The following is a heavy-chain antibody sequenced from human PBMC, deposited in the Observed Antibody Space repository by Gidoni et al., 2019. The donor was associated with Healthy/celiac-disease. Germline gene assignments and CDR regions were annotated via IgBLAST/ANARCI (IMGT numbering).Heavy chain of an antibody. CDR1: GFTFRSYA. D-gene: IGHD3-10*01. Sequence: QVQLVESGGGVVQPGRSLRLSCAASGFTFRSYALHWLRKAPGKGLEWVAVISYDGSNKYYADSVKGRFTISRDNSKNTLYLQMNSLRAEDTAVYYCARDLKVRGSQVYYYYGMDVWGQGTTVTVSS. CDR3: ARDLKVRGSQVYYYYGMDV. V-gene: IGHV3-30-3*01. CDR2: ISYDGSNK. J-gene: IGHJ6*02.